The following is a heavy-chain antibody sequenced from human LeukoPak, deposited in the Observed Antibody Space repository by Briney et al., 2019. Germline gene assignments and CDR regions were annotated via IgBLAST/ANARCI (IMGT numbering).Heavy chain of an antibody. J-gene: IGHJ4*02. D-gene: IGHD2-15*01. Sequence: ASVKLSCKASGYXFTGYYMQWVRQAPGQGLEWMGYINPNSGASTYAQKFQGRVTMTRDTSISTAYMELSSLRSDDTAMYYCARAEGIGGSPTVDYWGQGTLVTISS. CDR2: INPNSGAS. V-gene: IGHV1-2*02. CDR1: GYXFTGYY. CDR3: ARAEGIGGSPTVDY.